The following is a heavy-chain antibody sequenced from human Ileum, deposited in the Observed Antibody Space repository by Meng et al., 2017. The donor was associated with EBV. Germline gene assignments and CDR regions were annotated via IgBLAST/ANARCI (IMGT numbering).Heavy chain of an antibody. CDR2: IPHRGSS. D-gene: IGHD3-10*01. CDR1: GDPTTNHNW. CDR3: LRGSGGSV. V-gene: IGHV4-4*03. Sequence: LASCPASVVPRDTRPFTCCVSGDPTTNHNWGAEAPQPPGKGLEWIGEIPHRGSSAYNPSLKSRVSMSIDKSKNQFSLKLTSVTAADTAVYHCLRGSGGSVWGQGTLVTVSS. J-gene: IGHJ1*01.